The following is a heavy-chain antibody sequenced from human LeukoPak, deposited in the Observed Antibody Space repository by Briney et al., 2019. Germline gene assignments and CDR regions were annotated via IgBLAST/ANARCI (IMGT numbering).Heavy chain of an antibody. CDR3: ARGLYTSDY. D-gene: IGHD2-2*02. V-gene: IGHV4-59*01. CDR2: IYDSGST. J-gene: IGHJ4*02. Sequence: TSETLSLTCTVSGGSISSYYWSWIRQPPGKGLEWIGYIYDSGSTNYNPSLKSRVTISVDTSKNQFSLKLSSVTAADTAVYYCARGLYTSDYWGQGTLVTVSS. CDR1: GGSISSYY.